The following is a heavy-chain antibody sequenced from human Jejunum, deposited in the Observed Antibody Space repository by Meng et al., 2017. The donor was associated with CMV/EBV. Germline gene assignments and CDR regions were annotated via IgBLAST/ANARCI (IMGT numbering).Heavy chain of an antibody. CDR2: ISGSGGTT. V-gene: IGHV3-23*01. J-gene: IGHJ4*02. CDR3: AKEDYSNDFDY. CDR1: GFTFSSFD. Sequence: CAASGFTFSSFDLSWVRQAPGKGLGWVSTISGSGGTTYYADSVKGRFTISRDNSKDTLYLQMNSLRAEDTAVYYCAKEDYSNDFDYWGQGTLVTVSS. D-gene: IGHD4-11*01.